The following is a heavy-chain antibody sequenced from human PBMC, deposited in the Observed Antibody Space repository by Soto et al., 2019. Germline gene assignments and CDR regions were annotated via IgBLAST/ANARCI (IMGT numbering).Heavy chain of an antibody. D-gene: IGHD3-22*01. CDR1: GYTFTAYG. J-gene: IGHJ4*02. V-gene: IGHV1-18*01. CDR3: ARELNTDPSAYYSFAY. CDR2: VSTNNADT. Sequence: QVQLVQSGPEVKMPGASVKVSCRTSGYTFTAYGLAWLRQAPGQRPEWMGWVSTNNADTNYAQKFQGRVTMTTETSTRTTYMELRSRRSDDTAVYYCARELNTDPSAYYSFAYWGQGTLVTVSS.